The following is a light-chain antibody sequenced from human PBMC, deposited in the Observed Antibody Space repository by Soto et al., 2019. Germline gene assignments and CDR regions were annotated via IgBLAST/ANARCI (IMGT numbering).Light chain of an antibody. CDR2: AAS. J-gene: IGKJ4*01. CDR3: QQHGSSPLT. V-gene: IGKV3-20*01. CDR1: QSVGTSY. Sequence: EIALTQSPGTVSLSPLEIATLACRASQSVGTSYLAWYQQKPGQAPRLLIYAASSRATGIPDRFTGSGSGTDFALTITRLEPEDVAVYFCQQHGSSPLTFGGGTKVDIK.